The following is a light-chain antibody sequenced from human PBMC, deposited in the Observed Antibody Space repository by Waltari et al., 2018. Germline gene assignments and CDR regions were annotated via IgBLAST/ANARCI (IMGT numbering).Light chain of an antibody. J-gene: IGKJ1*01. CDR2: AAS. CDR3: QQSYTTPRT. V-gene: IGKV1-39*01. CDR1: QSIGTY. Sequence: DIQMTQSPSSLSASVGDRVTITCRASQSIGTYLNWYQHKPGRAPELLIYAASTLQGGVPSRFSGSGSGTHFTLAISSLQREDFATYYCQQSYTTPRTFGQGTKVEIK.